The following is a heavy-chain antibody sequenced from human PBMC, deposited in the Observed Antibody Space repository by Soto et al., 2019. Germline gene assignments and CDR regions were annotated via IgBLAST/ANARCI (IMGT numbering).Heavy chain of an antibody. J-gene: IGHJ6*02. V-gene: IGHV5-10-1*01. CDR3: ARLMGYCSSTSCLYYYYYGMDV. CDR1: GYSFTSYW. CDR2: IDPSDSYT. D-gene: IGHD2-2*01. Sequence: PGESLKISCKGSGYSFTSYWISCVRQMPGKGLEWMGRIDPSDSYTNYSPSFQGHVTISADKSISTAYLQWSSLKASDTAMYYCARLMGYCSSTSCLYYYYYGMDVWGQGTTVTVSS.